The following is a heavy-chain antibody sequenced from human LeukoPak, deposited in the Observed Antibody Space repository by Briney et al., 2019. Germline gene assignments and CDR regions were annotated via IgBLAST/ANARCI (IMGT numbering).Heavy chain of an antibody. V-gene: IGHV3-33*01. D-gene: IGHD3-22*01. CDR3: ARDGPLYDSSGYYYAVLDY. Sequence: GGSLRLSCAASGFTFSSYGMHWVRQAPGKGLEWVAVIWYDGSNKYYADSVKGRFTISRDNSKNTLYLQMNSLRAEDTAVYYCARDGPLYDSSGYYYAVLDYWGQGTLVTVSS. CDR1: GFTFSSYG. CDR2: IWYDGSNK. J-gene: IGHJ4*02.